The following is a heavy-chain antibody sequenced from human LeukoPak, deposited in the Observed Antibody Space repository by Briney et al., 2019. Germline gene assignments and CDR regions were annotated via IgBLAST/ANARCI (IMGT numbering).Heavy chain of an antibody. J-gene: IGHJ4*02. V-gene: IGHV4-59*08. Sequence: SETLSLTCSVSDDSITMYYWTWIRQPPGKGLEWIGYVHYSGSTNYNPSLKSRVSISLDTTKKQFSLKLSSVTAADTAVYYCASENSSSWYYFDYWGQGTLVTVSS. CDR3: ASENSSSWYYFDY. CDR2: VHYSGST. CDR1: DDSITMYY. D-gene: IGHD6-13*01.